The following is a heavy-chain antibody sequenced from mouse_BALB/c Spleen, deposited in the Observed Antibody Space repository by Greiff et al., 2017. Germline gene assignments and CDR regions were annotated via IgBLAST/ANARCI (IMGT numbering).Heavy chain of an antibody. CDR2: ISSGSSTI. Sequence: EVKLMESGGGLVPPGGSRKLSCAASGFTFSSFGMHWVRQAPEKGLEWVAYISSGSSTIYYADTVKGRFTISRDNPKNTLFLQMTSLRSEDTAMYYCAREGDYLAWFAYWGQGTLVTVSA. CDR1: GFTFSSFG. V-gene: IGHV5-17*02. CDR3: AREGDYLAWFAY. J-gene: IGHJ3*01. D-gene: IGHD2-4*01.